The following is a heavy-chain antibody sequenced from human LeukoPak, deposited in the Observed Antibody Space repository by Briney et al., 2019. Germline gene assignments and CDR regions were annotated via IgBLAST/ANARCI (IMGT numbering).Heavy chain of an antibody. V-gene: IGHV4-39*01. Sequence: SETLSLTCTVSGGSISSSSYYWGWLRQPPGKGLEWIGSIYYSGSTYYNPSLKSRVTISVDTSKNQFSLKLSSVTAADTAVYYCARLRAVGSAFDIWGQGTMVTVSS. D-gene: IGHD6-19*01. CDR2: IYYSGST. J-gene: IGHJ3*02. CDR3: ARLRAVGSAFDI. CDR1: GGSISSSSYY.